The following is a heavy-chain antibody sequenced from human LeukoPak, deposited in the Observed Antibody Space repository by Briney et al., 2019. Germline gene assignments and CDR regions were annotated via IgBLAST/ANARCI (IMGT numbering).Heavy chain of an antibody. Sequence: SVKVSCKAPGGTFSSYTISWVRQAPGQGLEWMGRIIPILGIANYAQKFQGRVTITADKSTSTAYMELSSLRSEDTAVYYCARDYYDSSGYYFRDYWGQGTLVTVSS. CDR2: IIPILGIA. CDR3: ARDYYDSSGYYFRDY. J-gene: IGHJ4*02. V-gene: IGHV1-69*04. CDR1: GGTFSSYT. D-gene: IGHD3-22*01.